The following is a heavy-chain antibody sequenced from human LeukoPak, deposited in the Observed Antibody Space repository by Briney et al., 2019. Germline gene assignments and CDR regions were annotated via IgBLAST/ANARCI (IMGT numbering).Heavy chain of an antibody. CDR2: IFYSGST. CDR1: GRSISSYH. D-gene: IGHD3-22*01. V-gene: IGHV4-59*01. Sequence: KSSATLSLTCTVSGRSISSYHWSWLRQPPGKGLEWNGHIFYSGSTDYNPSLKSRVTISVGTSKNQFSLKLSSVTTADTAVYFCARSYDSGGYFYYGMDVWGQGTTVTVSS. J-gene: IGHJ6*02. CDR3: ARSYDSGGYFYYGMDV.